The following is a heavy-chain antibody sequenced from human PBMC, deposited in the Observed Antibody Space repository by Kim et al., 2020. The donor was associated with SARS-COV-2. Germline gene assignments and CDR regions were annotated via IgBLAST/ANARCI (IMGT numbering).Heavy chain of an antibody. CDR3: AKVVSGGYVGTHAFDI. CDR1: GFTFSRFA. Sequence: GGSLRLSCATSGFTFSRFAMNWFRQAPGKGLEWVSAIGGSGGTTYYAESVKDRFTISRDNSKNTVFLQMRSLRVEDTAVYYCAKVVSGGYVGTHAFDIWG. CDR2: IGGSGGTT. J-gene: IGHJ3*02. D-gene: IGHD1-26*01. V-gene: IGHV3-23*01.